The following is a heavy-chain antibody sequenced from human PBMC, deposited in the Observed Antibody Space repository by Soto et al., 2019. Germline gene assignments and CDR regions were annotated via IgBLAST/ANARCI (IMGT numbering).Heavy chain of an antibody. CDR3: AKVGYAFGYSAMDV. CDR1: GFIFDTYW. V-gene: IGHV3-7*03. D-gene: IGHD2-2*01. Sequence: PGGSLRLSCVASGFIFDTYWMTWVRQAPGKGLEWVASIKQDGSEKYYVDSVKGRFTISRDNGENSLYLQLRSLRREDTAVYYCAKVGYAFGYSAMDVWGLGTTVTVSS. CDR2: IKQDGSEK. J-gene: IGHJ6*02.